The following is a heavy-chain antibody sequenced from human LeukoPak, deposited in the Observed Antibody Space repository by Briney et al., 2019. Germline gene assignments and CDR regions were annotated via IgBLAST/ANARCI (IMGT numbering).Heavy chain of an antibody. V-gene: IGHV1-46*01. CDR3: ARESIVVVVAARWFDP. J-gene: IGHJ5*02. Sequence: GASVKVSCKASGYTFTSYYMHWVRQAPGQGLEWMGIINPSGGSTSYAQKFQGRVTMTRDTSTSTVYMELSSLRSEDTAVYYCARESIVVVVAARWFDPWGQGTLVTVSS. CDR2: INPSGGST. D-gene: IGHD2-15*01. CDR1: GYTFTSYY.